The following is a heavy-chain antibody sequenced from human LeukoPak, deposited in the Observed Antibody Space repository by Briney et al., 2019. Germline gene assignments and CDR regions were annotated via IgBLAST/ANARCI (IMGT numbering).Heavy chain of an antibody. CDR2: ISSSGSTI. D-gene: IGHD6-13*01. Sequence: NPGGSLRLSCAASGITFNDVWMSWVRQAPGKGLEWVSYISSSGSTIYYADSVKGRFTISRDNAKNSLYLQMNSLRAEDTAVYYCAGYSSSQDRGAEYFQHWGQGTLVTVSS. J-gene: IGHJ1*01. V-gene: IGHV3-11*04. CDR3: AGYSSSQDRGAEYFQH. CDR1: GITFNDVW.